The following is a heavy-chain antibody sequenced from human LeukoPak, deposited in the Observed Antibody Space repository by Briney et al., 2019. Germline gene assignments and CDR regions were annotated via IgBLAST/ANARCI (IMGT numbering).Heavy chain of an antibody. J-gene: IGHJ4*02. D-gene: IGHD5-18*01. Sequence: SETLSLTCTVSGGSISTYYWTWIRQPPGKGLEWIGYIYFSGSTNYNPSLKSRVTISVDTSKNQFSLKLSSVTAADTAVYYCARVYSYGLYYFDYLGQGTLVTVSS. V-gene: IGHV4-59*01. CDR2: IYFSGST. CDR1: GGSISTYY. CDR3: ARVYSYGLYYFDY.